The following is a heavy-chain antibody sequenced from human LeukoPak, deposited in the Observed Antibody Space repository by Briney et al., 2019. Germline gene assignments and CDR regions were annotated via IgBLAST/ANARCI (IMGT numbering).Heavy chain of an antibody. CDR2: IYYSGST. CDR3: ARERQQLVRYFDY. V-gene: IGHV4-59*12. J-gene: IGHJ4*02. Sequence: SETLSLTCTVSGGSISSYYWSWIRQPPGKGLEWIGYIYYSGSTNYNPSLKSRDTISVDTSKNQFSLKLSSVTAADTAVYYCARERQQLVRYFDYWGQGTLVTVSS. CDR1: GGSISSYY. D-gene: IGHD6-13*01.